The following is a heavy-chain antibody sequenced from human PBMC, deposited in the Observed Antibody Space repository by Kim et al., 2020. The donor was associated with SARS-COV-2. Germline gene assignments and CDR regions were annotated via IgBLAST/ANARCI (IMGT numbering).Heavy chain of an antibody. CDR1: GGSISSPNW. Sequence: SETLSLTCAVSGGSISSPNWWSWVRQPPGKGLEWIGEVYHTGITNYNPSLKSRVTISVDKSKNQFSLKLTSVTAADTAVYWCARRGYNYDYGMDVWGQGTTVTVSS. CDR3: ARRGYNYDYGMDV. CDR2: VYHTGIT. J-gene: IGHJ6*02. V-gene: IGHV4-4*01. D-gene: IGHD5-12*01.